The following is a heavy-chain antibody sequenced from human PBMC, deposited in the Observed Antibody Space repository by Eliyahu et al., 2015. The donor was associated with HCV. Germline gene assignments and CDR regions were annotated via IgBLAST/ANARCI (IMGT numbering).Heavy chain of an antibody. CDR1: GYXFTSXD. J-gene: IGHJ6*02. V-gene: IGHV1-8*01. Sequence: QVQLVQSGPEVKKPGASVKVXXKAXGYXFTSXDINXVRQATGQGLEWMGSMNPNIGNTAYAQKFQGRVTMTRNTSISTAYMELSGLRSEDTAVYYCARAAYGMDVWGQGTTVTVSS. CDR2: MNPNIGNT. CDR3: ARAAYGMDV.